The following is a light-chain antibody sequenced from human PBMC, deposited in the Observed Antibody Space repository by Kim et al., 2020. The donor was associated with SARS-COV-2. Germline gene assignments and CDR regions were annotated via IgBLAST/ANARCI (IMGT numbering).Light chain of an antibody. CDR3: NSRDSSGNLYV. J-gene: IGLJ1*01. CDR2: DKN. CDR1: SLRTYY. Sequence: ALGQTGSFTGQGASLRTYYAGWYQQKPGQAPVLVIYDKNNRPSGIPDRFSGSSSGDTASLTITGAQAEDEADYYCNSRDSSGNLYVFGTGTKVTVL. V-gene: IGLV3-19*01.